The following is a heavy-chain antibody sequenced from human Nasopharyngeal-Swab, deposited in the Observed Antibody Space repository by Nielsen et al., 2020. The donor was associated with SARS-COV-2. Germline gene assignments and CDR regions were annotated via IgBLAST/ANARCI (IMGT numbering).Heavy chain of an antibody. CDR3: ARLDARTIIWGGMDV. J-gene: IGHJ6*02. Sequence: RQAPGKGLEWIGYIYYSGSTYYNPSLKSRVTISVDTSKNQCSLKLSSVTAADTAVYYCARLDARTIIWGGMDVWGQGTTVTVSS. D-gene: IGHD3-16*01. CDR2: IYYSGST. V-gene: IGHV4-30-4*07.